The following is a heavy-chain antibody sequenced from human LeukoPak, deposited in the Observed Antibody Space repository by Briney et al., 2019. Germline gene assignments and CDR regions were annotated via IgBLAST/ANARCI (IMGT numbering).Heavy chain of an antibody. V-gene: IGHV3-23*01. D-gene: IGHD6-13*01. CDR2: ISGSGGST. CDR3: AKAAAASRYYGMDV. CDR1: GFTFSSYA. Sequence: PGGSLRPSCAASGFTFSSYAMSWVRQAPGKGLEWVSAISGSGGSTYYADSGKGRFTIARDNSKNTLYLQMNSLRAEDTAVYYCAKAAAASRYYGMDVWGQGTTVTVSS. J-gene: IGHJ6*02.